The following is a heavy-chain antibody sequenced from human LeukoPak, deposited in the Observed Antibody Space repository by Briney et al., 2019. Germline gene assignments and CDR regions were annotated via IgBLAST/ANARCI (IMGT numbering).Heavy chain of an antibody. V-gene: IGHV1-18*01. Sequence: ASVNVSCKASGYTFTSYGISWVRQAPGQGLEWMGWISAYNGNTNYAQKLQGRVTMTTDTSTSTAYMELRSLRSDDTAVYYCARDGEITIFGVVQRPVWFDPWGQGTLVTVSS. CDR1: GYTFTSYG. CDR3: ARDGEITIFGVVQRPVWFDP. J-gene: IGHJ5*02. D-gene: IGHD3-3*01. CDR2: ISAYNGNT.